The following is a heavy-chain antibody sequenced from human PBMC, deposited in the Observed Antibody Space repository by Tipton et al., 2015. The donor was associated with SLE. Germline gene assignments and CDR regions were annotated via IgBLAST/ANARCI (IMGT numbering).Heavy chain of an antibody. CDR1: GFTFSSYG. V-gene: IGHV3-30*02. CDR2: IRYDGSDK. Sequence: GSLRLSCAASGFTFSSYGFHWVRQAPGKGLEGVAFIRYDGSDKYYADSVKGRFTISRDDSKNSVYLLMNSLRAEGTSVYYCANAVTVGVIVVKYFQHWGQGTLVTVSS. D-gene: IGHD2-15*01. J-gene: IGHJ1*01. CDR3: ANAVTVGVIVVKYFQH.